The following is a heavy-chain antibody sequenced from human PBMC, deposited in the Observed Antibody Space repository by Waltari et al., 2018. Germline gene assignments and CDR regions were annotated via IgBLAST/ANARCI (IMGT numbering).Heavy chain of an antibody. V-gene: IGHV3-49*03. CDR3: SRVXXWGAGDY. J-gene: IGHJ4*02. D-gene: IGHD3-16*01. CDR1: GXSFGDXA. CDR2: IRNQAYGXAT. Sequence: EVQLMESGGTLVQPGRXLRLSXTTNGXSFGDXAMXWFRQAPGKGLGWVGFIRNQAYGXATEYAASGKDRXAIXRDXSXGXAYLQMNXXXIEEXAMYYCSRVXXWGAGDYXGQGTLVTVXS.